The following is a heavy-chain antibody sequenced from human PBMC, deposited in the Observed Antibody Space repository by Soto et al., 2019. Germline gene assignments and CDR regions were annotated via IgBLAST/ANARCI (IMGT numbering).Heavy chain of an antibody. CDR1: GGSISSGGYS. J-gene: IGHJ4*02. CDR2: IYYSGST. CDR3: ARRGGRTLAY. D-gene: IGHD6-19*01. V-gene: IGHV4-61*08. Sequence: SETLSLTCAVSGGSISSGGYSWSWIRQPPGKGLEWIGYIYYSGSTNYNPSLKSRVTISVDTSKNQFSLKLSSVTAADTAVYYCARRGGRTLAYWGQGTLVTVSP.